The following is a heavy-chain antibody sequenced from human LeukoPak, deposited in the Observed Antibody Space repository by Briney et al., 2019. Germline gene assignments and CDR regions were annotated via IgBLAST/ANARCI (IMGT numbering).Heavy chain of an antibody. J-gene: IGHJ4*02. V-gene: IGHV3-23*01. CDR2: ISGSGGST. D-gene: IGHD3-10*01. CDR1: GGSISSTVYY. CDR3: ANPPRGSGEDY. Sequence: ETLSLTCTVSGGSISSTVYYWAWIRQPPGKGLEWVSAISGSGGSTYYADSVKGRFTISRDNSKNTLCLQMNSLRAEDTAVYYCANPPRGSGEDYWGQGTLVTVSS.